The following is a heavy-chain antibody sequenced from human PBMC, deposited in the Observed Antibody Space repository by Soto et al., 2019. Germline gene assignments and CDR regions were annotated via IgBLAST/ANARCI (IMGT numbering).Heavy chain of an antibody. CDR1: NVSTSIRHW. CDR3: ARTTDASLTGTTGPYFFDS. J-gene: IGHJ4*02. V-gene: IGHV4-4*02. D-gene: IGHD1-7*01. Sequence: QVHLQDSGPGLVQPSGTLSLTCVVSNVSTSIRHWWSWVRQTPGKGLEWIADIYHNAITFYNPSLESRATISVDNSKNQFSLTLRSVTASDTAIYYCARTTDASLTGTTGPYFFDSCGQGTLVTVSS. CDR2: IYHNAIT.